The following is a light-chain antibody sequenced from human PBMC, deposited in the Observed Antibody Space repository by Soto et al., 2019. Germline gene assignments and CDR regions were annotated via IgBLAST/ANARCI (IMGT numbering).Light chain of an antibody. CDR3: QQHNNLPT. J-gene: IGKJ5*01. CDR1: ESVRTS. V-gene: IGKV3-11*01. CDR2: GAS. Sequence: ETVLTQSPGTLSLSPGERATLSCRASESVRTSLAWYQQKPGQAPSLLIYGASKRATGIPARFSGSGSGTAVTLTISSLEPEYFDVYYCQQHNNLPTFGQGTQVDI.